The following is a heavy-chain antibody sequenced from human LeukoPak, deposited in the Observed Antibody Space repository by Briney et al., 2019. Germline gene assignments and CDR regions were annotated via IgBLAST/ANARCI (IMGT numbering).Heavy chain of an antibody. J-gene: IGHJ4*02. CDR1: GFSFSTTGVG. D-gene: IGHD3-22*01. V-gene: IGHV2-5*02. CDR3: ARGNPHYFSGNYSPLSAH. Sequence: SGPTLVKPTQTLTLTCTFSGFSFSTTGVGVAWIRQPPGKALEWLALIYWDDDKRYRPSLKSRLTVAKDSSTNRVVLTMANMDPADTAKYYCARGNPHYFSGNYSPLSAHWGQGTPVTVSS. CDR2: IYWDDDK.